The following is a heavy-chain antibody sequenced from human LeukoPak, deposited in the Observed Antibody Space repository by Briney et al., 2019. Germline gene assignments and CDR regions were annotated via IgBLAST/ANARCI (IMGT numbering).Heavy chain of an antibody. D-gene: IGHD6-6*01. J-gene: IGHJ6*03. CDR2: IWYDDSNK. CDR1: GFTFSSYG. Sequence: GGSLRLSCAASGFTFSSYGMHWVRQAPGKGLEWVALIWYDDSNKYYADSVKGRFTISRDNAKISLYLQINSLRVEDTAVYFCARGEGIAARRPQQVVYYMDLWGKGTTVTASS. CDR3: ARGEGIAARRPQQVVYYMDL. V-gene: IGHV3-33*01.